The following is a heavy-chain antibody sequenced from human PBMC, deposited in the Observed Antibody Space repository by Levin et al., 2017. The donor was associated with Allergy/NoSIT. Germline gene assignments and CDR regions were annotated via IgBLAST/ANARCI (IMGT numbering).Heavy chain of an antibody. CDR1: GSTFTSYG. Sequence: PGGSLRLSCKASGSTFTSYGISWVRQAPGQGLEWMGWISAYNGNTNYAQKLQGRVTMTTDTSTSTAYMELRSLRSDDTAVYYCARRVAAAGKRATRPDYYYYGMDVWGQGTTVTVSS. CDR2: ISAYNGNT. CDR3: ARRVAAAGKRATRPDYYYYGMDV. D-gene: IGHD6-13*01. V-gene: IGHV1-18*01. J-gene: IGHJ6*02.